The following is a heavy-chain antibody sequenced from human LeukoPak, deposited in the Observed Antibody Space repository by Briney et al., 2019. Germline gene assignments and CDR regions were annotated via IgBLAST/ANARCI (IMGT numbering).Heavy chain of an antibody. CDR2: IIPILGIA. CDR3: ARDRRGRTRGDAFDI. V-gene: IGHV1-69*04. CDR1: GGTFSSYA. Sequence: ASVKVSCKASGGTFSSYAISWVRQAPGQGLEWMGRIIPILGIANYAQKFQGRVTITADKSTSTAYMELSSLRSEDTAVYYCARDRRGRTRGDAFDIWGQGTMVTVSS. J-gene: IGHJ3*02. D-gene: IGHD1-14*01.